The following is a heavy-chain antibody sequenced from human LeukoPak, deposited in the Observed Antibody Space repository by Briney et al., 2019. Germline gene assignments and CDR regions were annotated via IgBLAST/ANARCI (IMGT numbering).Heavy chain of an antibody. CDR3: ARGDRFGSYYFYMDV. CDR1: GYTFTSYD. J-gene: IGHJ6*03. CDR2: MNPNSGNT. D-gene: IGHD3-16*01. V-gene: IGHV1-8*03. Sequence: ASVKVSCKASGYTFTSYDINWVRQATGQGLEWMGWMNPNSGNTGYAQKFQGRVTITRNTFISTAYMELSSLRSEDTAVYYCARGDRFGSYYFYMDVWGKGITVTVSS.